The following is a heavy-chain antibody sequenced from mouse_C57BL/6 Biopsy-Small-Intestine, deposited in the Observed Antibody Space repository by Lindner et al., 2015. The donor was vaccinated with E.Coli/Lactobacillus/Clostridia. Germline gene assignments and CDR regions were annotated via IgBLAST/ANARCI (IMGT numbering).Heavy chain of an antibody. V-gene: IGHV1-84*02. Sequence: SVKVSCKATGYTFTDHYVHWVRQAPGQGLEWLGWINTATGGPQFGQKFQGRAMLTRDTSTSTAYMELHRLSSDDTAVYYCARWFRNSWYWYMDLWGRGTLVTVSS. CDR2: INTATGGP. J-gene: IGHJ1*01. D-gene: IGHD2-12*01. CDR1: GYTFTDHY. CDR3: ARWFRNSWYWYMDL.